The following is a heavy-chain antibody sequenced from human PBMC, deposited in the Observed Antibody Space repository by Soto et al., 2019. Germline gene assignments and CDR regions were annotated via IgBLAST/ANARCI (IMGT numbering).Heavy chain of an antibody. V-gene: IGHV3-21*01. D-gene: IGHD1-26*01. Sequence: GGSLRLSCAASGFTFSSYSMNWVRQAPGKGLEWVSSISSSSSYIYYADSVKGRFTISRDNAKNSLYLQMNSLRAEDTAVYYCARVYSGSYHPYWYFDLWGRGTLVTVSS. CDR1: GFTFSSYS. CDR3: ARVYSGSYHPYWYFDL. CDR2: ISSSSSYI. J-gene: IGHJ2*01.